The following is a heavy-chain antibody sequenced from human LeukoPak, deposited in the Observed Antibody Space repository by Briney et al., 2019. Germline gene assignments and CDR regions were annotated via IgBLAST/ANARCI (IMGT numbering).Heavy chain of an antibody. CDR1: GGTFSSYA. D-gene: IGHD5-18*01. V-gene: IGHV1-69*05. Sequence: GASVKVSCKASGGTFSSYAISWGRQAPGQGLEWMGGIIPIFGTANYAQKFQGRVTITTDESTSTAYMELSSLRSEDTAVYYCARGGYSYGLFDYWGQGTLVTVSS. CDR2: IIPIFGTA. J-gene: IGHJ4*02. CDR3: ARGGYSYGLFDY.